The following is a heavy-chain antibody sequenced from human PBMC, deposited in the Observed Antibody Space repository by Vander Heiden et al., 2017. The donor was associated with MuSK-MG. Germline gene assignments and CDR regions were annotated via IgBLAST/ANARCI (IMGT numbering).Heavy chain of an antibody. CDR1: GYTFTSYY. CDR2: INPSGGST. CDR3: ARLVGNCSSTSCYPSINWFDP. D-gene: IGHD2-2*01. Sequence: QVQLVQSGAEVKKPGASVKVSCTASGYTFTSYYMHWVRQAPGQGLEWMGIINPSGGSTSYAQKFQGRVTMTRDTSTSTVYMELSSLRSEDTAVYYCARLVGNCSSTSCYPSINWFDPWGQGTLVTVSS. J-gene: IGHJ5*02. V-gene: IGHV1-46*01.